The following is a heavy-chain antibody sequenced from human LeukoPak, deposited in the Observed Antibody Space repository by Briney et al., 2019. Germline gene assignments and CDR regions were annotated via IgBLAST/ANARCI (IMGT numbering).Heavy chain of an antibody. CDR2: IYTSGST. Sequence: PSETLSLTCTVSGGSISSGSYYWSWIRQPAGKGLEWIGRIYTSGSTNYNPSLKSRVTIPVDTSKNQFSLKLSSVTAADTAVYYCARRLGIGEFDYWGQGTLVTVSS. D-gene: IGHD7-27*01. CDR3: ARRLGIGEFDY. V-gene: IGHV4-61*02. CDR1: GGSISSGSYY. J-gene: IGHJ4*02.